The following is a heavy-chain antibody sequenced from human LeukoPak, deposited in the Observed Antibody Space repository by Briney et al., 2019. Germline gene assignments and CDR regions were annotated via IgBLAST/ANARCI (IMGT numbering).Heavy chain of an antibody. CDR1: GFTFSSYS. Sequence: GGSLRLSCAASGFTFSSYSMNWVRQAPGKGREWVSSISSSSSYIYYADSVKGRFTISRDNAKKSLYLQMNSLRAEDTAVYYCARADWDTAMIDYWGQGTVVTVSS. V-gene: IGHV3-21*01. J-gene: IGHJ4*02. CDR2: ISSSSSYI. D-gene: IGHD5-18*01. CDR3: ARADWDTAMIDY.